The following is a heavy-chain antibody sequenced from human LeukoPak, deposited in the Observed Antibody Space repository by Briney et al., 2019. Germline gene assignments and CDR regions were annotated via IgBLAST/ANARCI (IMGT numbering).Heavy chain of an antibody. CDR2: IYHSGST. Sequence: SGTLSLTCAVSGGSIGSTNWWSWVRQPPGKGLEWVGEIYHSGSTNYNPPLKSRVTISVDKSKNQFSLKLSSVTAADTAVYYCARKGYYDSKDFDYWGQGTLVTVSS. V-gene: IGHV4-4*02. CDR1: GGSIGSTNW. CDR3: ARKGYYDSKDFDY. D-gene: IGHD3-22*01. J-gene: IGHJ4*02.